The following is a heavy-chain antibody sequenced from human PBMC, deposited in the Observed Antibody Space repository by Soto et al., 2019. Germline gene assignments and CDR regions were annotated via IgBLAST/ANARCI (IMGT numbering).Heavy chain of an antibody. CDR2: INPSTSHI. V-gene: IGHV3-21*01. J-gene: IGHJ6*02. Sequence: EVHLVESGGGLVKPGGSLRLSCAVSGFTFSSCTMNWVRQAPGKGLEWVSAINPSTSHIYYADSVKGRFTISRDNAKNSLFLQMNSLRAEDTAVYYCSGCSGGACHQKYGMDVWGQGTTVTVSS. CDR3: SGCSGGACHQKYGMDV. D-gene: IGHD2-15*01. CDR1: GFTFSSCT.